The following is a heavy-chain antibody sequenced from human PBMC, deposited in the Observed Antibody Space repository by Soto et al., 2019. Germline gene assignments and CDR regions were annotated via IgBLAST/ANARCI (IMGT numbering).Heavy chain of an antibody. CDR3: AKGRAVAAFFSAFDV. J-gene: IGHJ3*01. Sequence: GGSLRLSCAASGFTFVTYAMNWVRQAPGKGLEWVSVISGSGGSTYYADSVKGRFTISRDNSKNTLYLQMNSLRAGDTAVYYCAKGRAVAAFFSAFDVWGQGTMVTVS. D-gene: IGHD6-19*01. V-gene: IGHV3-23*01. CDR2: ISGSGGST. CDR1: GFTFVTYA.